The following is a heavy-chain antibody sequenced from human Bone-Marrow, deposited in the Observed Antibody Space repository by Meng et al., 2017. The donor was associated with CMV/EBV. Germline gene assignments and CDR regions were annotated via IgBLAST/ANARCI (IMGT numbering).Heavy chain of an antibody. Sequence: GGSLRLSCAASGFTFSSYAMHWVRQAPGKGLKWVAVISYDGSNKNHADSVKGRLTISRDNSKNTLYLQMNSLRAEDTAVYYCARDRGCSSTSCYTLNGMDVWGQGTTVTVSS. J-gene: IGHJ6*02. V-gene: IGHV3-30-3*01. D-gene: IGHD2-2*02. CDR2: ISYDGSNK. CDR3: ARDRGCSSTSCYTLNGMDV. CDR1: GFTFSSYA.